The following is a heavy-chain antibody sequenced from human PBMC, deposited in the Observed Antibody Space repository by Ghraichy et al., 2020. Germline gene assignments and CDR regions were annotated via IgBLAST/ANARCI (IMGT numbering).Heavy chain of an antibody. V-gene: IGHV5-51*01. J-gene: IGHJ3*02. CDR3: ARHGNSRSSWYDSTYAFDI. CDR2: IYPGDSDT. Sequence: GESLNISCKGSGYSFTSYWIGWVRQMPGKGLEWMGIIYPGDSDTRYSPSFQGQVTISADKSISTAYLQWSSLKASDTAMYYCARHGNSRSSWYDSTYAFDIWGQGTMVTVSS. CDR1: GYSFTSYW. D-gene: IGHD6-13*01.